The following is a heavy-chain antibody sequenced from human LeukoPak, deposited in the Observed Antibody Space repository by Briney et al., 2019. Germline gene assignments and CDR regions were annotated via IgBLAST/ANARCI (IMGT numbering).Heavy chain of an antibody. Sequence: ASVKVSCKASGYTFTGYYMHWVRQAPGQGLEWTGWINPNSGGTNYAQKFQGWVTMTRDTSISTAHMELSRLRSDDTAVYYCARTINHGGNDAFDIWGQGTMVTVSS. CDR1: GYTFTGYY. CDR3: ARTINHGGNDAFDI. V-gene: IGHV1-2*04. D-gene: IGHD4-23*01. CDR2: INPNSGGT. J-gene: IGHJ3*02.